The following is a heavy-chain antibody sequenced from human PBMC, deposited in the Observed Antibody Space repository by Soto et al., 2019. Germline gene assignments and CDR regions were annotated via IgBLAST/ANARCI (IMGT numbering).Heavy chain of an antibody. CDR3: ARDGFTVISSGSFDY. V-gene: IGHV1-18*01. Sequence: VQLVQSGAEVRKPGASVKVSCKASGYTFSSEGISWVRQAPGKGLEWMGWISAGKGDTNYAQKFQGRVSMTTDTFTSTAYMELRSLTSDDTAVYYCARDGFTVISSGSFDYWGHGTLVTVSS. CDR1: GYTFSSEG. CDR2: ISAGKGDT. J-gene: IGHJ4*01. D-gene: IGHD1-26*01.